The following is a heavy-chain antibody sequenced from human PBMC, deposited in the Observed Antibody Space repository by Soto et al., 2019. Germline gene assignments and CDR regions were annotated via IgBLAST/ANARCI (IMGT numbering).Heavy chain of an antibody. J-gene: IGHJ6*03. CDR3: ARGTTAGSNRYYYYYYMDV. V-gene: IGHV1-18*01. CDR2: ISAYNGNT. Sequence: QVQLVQSGAEVKKPGASVKVSCKASGYTFTSYGISWVRQAPGQGLEWMGWISAYNGNTNYAQKLQGRVTMTTDTTTSTAYMELRSLRSDDTAVYYCARGTTAGSNRYYYYYYMDVWGKGTTVTVSS. D-gene: IGHD6-13*01. CDR1: GYTFTSYG.